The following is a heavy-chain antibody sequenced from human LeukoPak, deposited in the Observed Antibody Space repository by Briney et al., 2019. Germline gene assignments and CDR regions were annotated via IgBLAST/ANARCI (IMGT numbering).Heavy chain of an antibody. D-gene: IGHD2-2*01. CDR2: IYTSGST. V-gene: IGHV4-61*02. CDR3: ARDSLLPSAMGYYYMDV. Sequence: PSETLSLTCTVSGGSISSGSYYWSWIRQPAGKGLEWIGRIYTSGSTNHNPSLKSRVTISVDTSKNQFSLKLSSVTAADTALYYCARDSLLPSAMGYYYMDVWGKGTTVPVSS. J-gene: IGHJ6*03. CDR1: GGSISSGSYY.